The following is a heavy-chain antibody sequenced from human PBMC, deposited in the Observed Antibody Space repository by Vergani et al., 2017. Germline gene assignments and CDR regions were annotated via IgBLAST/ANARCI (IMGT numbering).Heavy chain of an antibody. J-gene: IGHJ6*03. V-gene: IGHV4-34*01. CDR1: GGSFSGYY. CDR2: INHSGST. D-gene: IGHD3-3*01. Sequence: QVQLQQWGAGLLKPSETLSLTCAVYGGSFSGYYWSWIRQPPGKGLEWIGEINHSGSTNYNPSLKSRVTISVDTSKIQFSLKLSSVTAADTAVYYCARRSRNDFWSGCQYYYYYYMDVWGKGP. CDR3: ARRSRNDFWSGCQYYYYYYMDV.